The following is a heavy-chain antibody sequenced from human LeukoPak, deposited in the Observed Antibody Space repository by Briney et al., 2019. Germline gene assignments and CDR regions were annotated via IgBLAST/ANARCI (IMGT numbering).Heavy chain of an antibody. J-gene: IGHJ4*02. CDR2: INYSGST. CDR3: ARAHYFGSGSYFDY. CDR1: GASISSEGYY. V-gene: IGHV4-30-4*01. D-gene: IGHD3-10*01. Sequence: PSETLSLTCTVSGASISSEGYYWIWIRQSPGKGLVWVGYINYSGSTYYNPSLKSRVSISVDTSKNRFSLNLNSVTAADTAVYFGARAHYFGSGSYFDYWGQGTLVAVSS.